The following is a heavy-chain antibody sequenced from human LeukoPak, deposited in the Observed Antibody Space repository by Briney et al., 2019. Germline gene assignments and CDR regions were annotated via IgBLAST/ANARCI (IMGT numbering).Heavy chain of an antibody. J-gene: IGHJ5*02. CDR2: INPNSGGT. V-gene: IGHV1-2*02. CDR3: TKGYGDYSDWFDP. CDR1: GHTFTGRY. D-gene: IGHD4-17*01. Sequence: ASVKVSCKASGHTFTGRYLHWVRQAPGQGLEWMRWINPNSGGTNSAQKFQGRVTMTRDTSISTAYMELSMLRYDDTAVYCCTKGYGDYSDWFDPWGQGTLVTVSS.